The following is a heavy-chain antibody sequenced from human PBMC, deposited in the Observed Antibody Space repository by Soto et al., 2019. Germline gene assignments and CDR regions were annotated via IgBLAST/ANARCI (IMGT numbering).Heavy chain of an antibody. CDR1: GGTFSSYA. V-gene: IGHV1-69*13. D-gene: IGHD3-3*01. Sequence: SVKVSCKASGGTFSSYAISWVRQAPGQGLEWMGGIIPIFGTANYAQKFQGRVTITADESTSTAYMELSSLRSEDTAVYYCARALTVYNYDFWSGYYTSLDYWGQGTLVTVSS. CDR3: ARALTVYNYDFWSGYYTSLDY. CDR2: IIPIFGTA. J-gene: IGHJ4*02.